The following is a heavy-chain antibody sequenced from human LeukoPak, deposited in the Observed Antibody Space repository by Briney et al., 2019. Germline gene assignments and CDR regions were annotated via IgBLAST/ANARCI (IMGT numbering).Heavy chain of an antibody. CDR1: GFTFSSYT. CDR2: ISSSSSYI. J-gene: IGHJ4*02. D-gene: IGHD3-9*01. CDR3: ARVGDFDWLDPHLDY. V-gene: IGHV3-21*01. Sequence: GGSRSLSCAPSGFTFSSYTMNWVRQAPGKGLEWVSSISSSSSYIYYADSVKGRFTISRDNAKNSLYLQMNSLRAEDTAVYYCARVGDFDWLDPHLDYWGQGTLVTVSS.